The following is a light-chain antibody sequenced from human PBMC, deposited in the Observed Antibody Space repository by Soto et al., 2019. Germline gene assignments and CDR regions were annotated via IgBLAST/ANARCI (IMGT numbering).Light chain of an antibody. Sequence: DIQMTQSPSSLSASVGDRVTITCRASQGISNYLAWYQQRPGEVPNLLIYATSTLPSGVPSRFSGSGSGTDFTLTISSLQPEDVATYYCRNDYTAPEAFGQGTKVEIK. CDR2: ATS. V-gene: IGKV1-27*01. CDR3: RNDYTAPEA. J-gene: IGKJ1*01. CDR1: QGISNY.